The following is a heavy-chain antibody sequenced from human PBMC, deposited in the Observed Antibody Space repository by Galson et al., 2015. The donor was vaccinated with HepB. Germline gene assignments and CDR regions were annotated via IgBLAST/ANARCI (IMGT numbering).Heavy chain of an antibody. D-gene: IGHD6-13*01. CDR3: PRPRIATKYYFDY. Sequence: SLRLSCAASGFTFGGYTMTWVRQAPGKGLEWVSSITSSSTVIYDADSVKGRFTISRDNAKNALYLQMNSLRAEDTAVYYCPRPRIATKYYFDYWGQGTLVAVSS. CDR2: ITSSSTVI. J-gene: IGHJ4*02. CDR1: GFTFGGYT. V-gene: IGHV3-21*01.